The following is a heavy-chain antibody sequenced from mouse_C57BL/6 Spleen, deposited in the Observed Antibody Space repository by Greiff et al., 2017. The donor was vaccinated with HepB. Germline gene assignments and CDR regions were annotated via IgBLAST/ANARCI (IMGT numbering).Heavy chain of an antibody. CDR2: IWSGGST. CDR1: GFSLTSYG. CDR3: ARMTELYYAMDY. J-gene: IGHJ4*01. Sequence: VKLVESGPGLVQPSQSLSITCTVSGFSLTSYGVHWVRQSPGKGLEWLGVIWSGGSTDYNAAFISRLSISKDNSKSQVFFKMNSLQADDTAIYYCARMTELYYAMDYWGQGTSVTVSS. D-gene: IGHD4-1*01. V-gene: IGHV2-2*01.